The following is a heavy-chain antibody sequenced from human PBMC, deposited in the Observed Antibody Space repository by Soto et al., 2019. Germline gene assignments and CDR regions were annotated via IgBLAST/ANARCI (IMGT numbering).Heavy chain of an antibody. CDR2: IYNSGNT. CDR3: AREGGESSDGLYYFDS. V-gene: IGHV4-30-4*01. CDR1: GGSTSSDNY. D-gene: IGHD3-16*01. J-gene: IGHJ4*02. Sequence: QVQLQESGPGLVKPSQTLSLTCTVSGGSTSSDNYWSWIRQPPGKGLGWIGHIYNSGNTDYNPSLKSRLAISIDTSKNQFSLKLSSVTAADTAVYFCAREGGESSDGLYYFDSWGQGSLVTVSS.